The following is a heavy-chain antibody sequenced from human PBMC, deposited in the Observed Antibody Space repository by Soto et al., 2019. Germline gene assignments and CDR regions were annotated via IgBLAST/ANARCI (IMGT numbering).Heavy chain of an antibody. CDR3: ARKGEEMATRTYFDY. V-gene: IGHV1-69*02. J-gene: IGHJ4*02. Sequence: GASVKVSCKASGGTFSSYTISWVRQAPGQGLEWMGRIIPILGIANYAQKFQGRVTITADKSTSTAYMELSSLRSEDTAVYYCARKGEEMATRTYFDYWGQGTLVTVSS. CDR1: GGTFSSYT. CDR2: IIPILGIA. D-gene: IGHD5-12*01.